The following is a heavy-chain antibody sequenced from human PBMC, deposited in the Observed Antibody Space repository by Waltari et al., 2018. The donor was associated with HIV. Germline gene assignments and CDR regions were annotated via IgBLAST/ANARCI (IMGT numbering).Heavy chain of an antibody. CDR2: SYSGGST. CDR1: GFTISVNY. Sequence: EVQLVESGGGLIQPGGSLRLSCAASGFTISVNYINWVPPAPGKGLEWVSASYSGGSTYYADSVKGRFTISRDNSRNTLYLQMNSLRAEDTAVYYCAKASGIVNGANSRYWYFDLWGRGTLVTVSS. V-gene: IGHV3-53*01. CDR3: AKASGIVNGANSRYWYFDL. J-gene: IGHJ2*01. D-gene: IGHD4-17*01.